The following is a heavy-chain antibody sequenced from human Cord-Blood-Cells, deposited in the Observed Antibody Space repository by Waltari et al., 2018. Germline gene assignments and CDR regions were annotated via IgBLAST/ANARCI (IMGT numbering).Heavy chain of an antibody. D-gene: IGHD1-26*01. J-gene: IGHJ5*02. V-gene: IGHV1-2*02. CDR3: AREVGISGSYYLWWFDP. CDR1: Y. CDR2: INPNSGGT. Sequence: YMHWVRQAPGQGLEWMGWINPNSGGTNYAQKFQGRVTMTRDTSISTAYMELSRLRSDDTAMYYCAREVGISGSYYLWWFDPWGQGTLVTVSS.